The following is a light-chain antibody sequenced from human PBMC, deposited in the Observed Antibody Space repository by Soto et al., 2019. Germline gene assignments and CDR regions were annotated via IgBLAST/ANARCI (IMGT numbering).Light chain of an antibody. J-gene: IGKJ5*01. CDR2: AAS. CDR3: QQSDSIPIP. CDR1: QTISRN. V-gene: IGKV1-39*01. Sequence: DIEMTQSPSSLPASVGDRVTIPCRASQTISRNLNWYQQKPGKAPKLLIYAASSLQSGVPSRFSGSGSGTDFTLAISSLQPEDFATYYCQQSDSIPIPFGQGTRLEIK.